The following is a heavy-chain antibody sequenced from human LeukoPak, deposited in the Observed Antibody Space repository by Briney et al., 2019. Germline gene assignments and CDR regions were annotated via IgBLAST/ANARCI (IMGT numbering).Heavy chain of an antibody. CDR2: ISSSSYI. CDR1: GFTFSSYS. CDR3: ARPDYGGNSDY. V-gene: IGHV3-21*01. Sequence: GGSLRLSCAASGFTFSSYSMNWVRQAPGKGLEWVSSISSSSYIYYADSVKGRFTISRDNAKNSLYLQMNSLRAEDTAVYYCARPDYGGNSDYWGQGTLVTVSS. J-gene: IGHJ4*02. D-gene: IGHD4-23*01.